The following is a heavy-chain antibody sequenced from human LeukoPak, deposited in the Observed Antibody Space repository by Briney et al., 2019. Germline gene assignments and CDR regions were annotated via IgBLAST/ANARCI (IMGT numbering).Heavy chain of an antibody. CDR1: GFTFSTDW. V-gene: IGHV3-7*01. Sequence: AGGSLRLSCAASGFTFSTDWMSWVRQAPGKGLEWLANIKQDGSDKYYADSVKGRFTISRDNAENSLYLQMNSLRAEDTAVYYCARDQVPRGHRVWFDPWGQGTLVTVSS. D-gene: IGHD3-10*01. J-gene: IGHJ5*02. CDR2: IKQDGSDK. CDR3: ARDQVPRGHRVWFDP.